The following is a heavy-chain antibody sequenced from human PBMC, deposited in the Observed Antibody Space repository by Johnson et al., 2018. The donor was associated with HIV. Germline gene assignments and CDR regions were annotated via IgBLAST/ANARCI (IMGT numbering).Heavy chain of an antibody. CDR1: GFTFDDYA. CDR3: AKETPSSGGTFDI. Sequence: VQLVESGGGLVQPGRSLRLSCAASGFTFDDYAIHWVRQAPGKGLEWVSGITWNSGSTSYVDSVKGRFTISRDNARNTLYLQMNSLRAEDTAVYYCAKETPSSGGTFDIWGQGTMVTVSS. V-gene: IGHV3-9*01. CDR2: ITWNSGST. D-gene: IGHD6-25*01. J-gene: IGHJ3*02.